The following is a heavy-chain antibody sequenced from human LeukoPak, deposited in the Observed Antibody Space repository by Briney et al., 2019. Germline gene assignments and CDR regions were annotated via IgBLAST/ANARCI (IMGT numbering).Heavy chain of an antibody. V-gene: IGHV3-7*01. Sequence: GGSLRLSCAASGFTFSSYWMNWVRQDPGKGLEWVANIKRDGNEKNYVDSVKGRFSISRDNANNSLYLQMDSLRAEDTAVYYCAKQGAYPIITYDSWGQGALVTASS. CDR3: AKQGAYPIITYDS. CDR2: IKRDGNEK. J-gene: IGHJ5*01. CDR1: GFTFSSYW. D-gene: IGHD3-10*01.